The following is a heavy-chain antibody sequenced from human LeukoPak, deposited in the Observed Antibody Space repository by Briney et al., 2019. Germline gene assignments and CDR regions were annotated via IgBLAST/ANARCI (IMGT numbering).Heavy chain of an antibody. Sequence: VASVKVSFKASGYTFTGYYMHWVRQAPGQGLEWMGRISPNSGGTNYAQKFQGRVTMTRDTSISTAYMELSRLRSDDTAVYYCARVNIVATMIDYWGQGTLVTVSS. CDR3: ARVNIVATMIDY. D-gene: IGHD5-12*01. J-gene: IGHJ4*02. V-gene: IGHV1-2*06. CDR2: ISPNSGGT. CDR1: GYTFTGYY.